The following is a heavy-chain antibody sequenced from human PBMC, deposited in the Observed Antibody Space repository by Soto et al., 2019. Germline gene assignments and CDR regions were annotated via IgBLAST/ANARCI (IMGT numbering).Heavy chain of an antibody. CDR1: GGSISTSNW. V-gene: IGHV4-4*02. J-gene: IGHJ4*02. D-gene: IGHD1-1*01. Sequence: QVQLQESGPGLVKPSGTLSLTCAVSGGSISTSNWWSWVRQPPGKGLEWIGEVYHSGSTNYNPSFKRRVARSADKSKNHFARKLNCVPAADTALIYWAGTITSVTRFASWAQGTRVTVPS. CDR2: VYHSGST. CDR3: AGTITSVTRFAS.